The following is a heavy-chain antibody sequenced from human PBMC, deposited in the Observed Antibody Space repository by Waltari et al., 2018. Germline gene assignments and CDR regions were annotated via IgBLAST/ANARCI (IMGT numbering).Heavy chain of an antibody. CDR1: GFPLTTTGMC. CDR3: ARFFAGSGAFDF. D-gene: IGHD7-27*01. V-gene: IGHV2-70*01. J-gene: IGHJ4*02. CDR2: VGGQDTV. Sequence: QVSLSESGPARVRPTQTLTLTCTFSGFPLTTTGMCVSWIRQPPGKALEWLALVGGQDTVLSITSLKPRLTVSQEDSTGQVVLTMANMGSVDRGTYFCARFFAGSGAFDFWGQGLTVTVSS.